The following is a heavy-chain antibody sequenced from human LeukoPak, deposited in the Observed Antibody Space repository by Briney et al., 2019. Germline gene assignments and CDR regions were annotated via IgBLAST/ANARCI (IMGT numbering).Heavy chain of an antibody. J-gene: IGHJ6*02. D-gene: IGHD5-24*01. CDR3: STDPWHGMDV. CDR1: NFTFSNAW. Sequence: GGSLRLSCAASNFTFSNAWMNWVRQAPGKGLEWVGRIKTVTDGGTTDCAAPVKGRFIISRDDSKNTLFLQMNSLKTEDTAVYYCSTDPWHGMDVWGQGTTVTVSS. CDR2: IKTVTDGGTT. V-gene: IGHV3-15*07.